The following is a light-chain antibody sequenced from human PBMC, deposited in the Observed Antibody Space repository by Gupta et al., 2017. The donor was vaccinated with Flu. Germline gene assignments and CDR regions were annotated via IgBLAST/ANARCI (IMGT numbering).Light chain of an antibody. J-gene: IGLJ3*02. CDR2: SNT. CDR3: AAWDDNLNAWV. Sequence: QSVLIQPPSASGTPGQGVTVSCSVSSSNIGTNTVDWYQQRPGTAPKLLIYSNTQPPSRVPDRFSGSRSGTSASLAISGLQSEDEADYYCAAWDDNLNAWVFGGGTQVTVL. CDR1: SSNIGTNT. V-gene: IGLV1-44*01.